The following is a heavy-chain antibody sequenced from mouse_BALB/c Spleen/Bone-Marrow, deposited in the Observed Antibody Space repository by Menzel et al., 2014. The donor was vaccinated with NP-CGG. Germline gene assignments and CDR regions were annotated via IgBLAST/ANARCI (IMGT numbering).Heavy chain of an antibody. CDR3: APLTGTFDY. CDR2: IDPANGNS. D-gene: IGHD4-1*01. Sequence: EVQLQESGAELVKPGASVKLSCTASGFNIKDTYMHWVKQRPEQGLEWIGRIDPANGNSKYDPKFQGKATITADTSSNTAYLQLSSLTSEDTAVYYCAPLTGTFDYWGQGTTLTVSS. J-gene: IGHJ2*01. V-gene: IGHV14-3*02. CDR1: GFNIKDTY.